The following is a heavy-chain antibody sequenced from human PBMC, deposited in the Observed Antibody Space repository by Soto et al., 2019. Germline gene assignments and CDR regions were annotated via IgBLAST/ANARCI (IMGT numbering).Heavy chain of an antibody. CDR2: IRSKANSYAT. J-gene: IGHJ4*02. V-gene: IGHV3-73*01. CDR1: GFTFSGSA. CDR3: TRLADYVDYFDY. Sequence: PGGSLRLSCAACGFTFSGSAMHWVRQASGKGLEWVGRIRSKANSYATAYAASVKGRFTISRDDSKNTAYLQMNSLKTEDTAVYYCTRLADYVDYFDYWGQGTLVTVSS. D-gene: IGHD4-17*01.